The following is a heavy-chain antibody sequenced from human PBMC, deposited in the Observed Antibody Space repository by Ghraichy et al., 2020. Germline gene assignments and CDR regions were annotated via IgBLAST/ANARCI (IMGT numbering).Heavy chain of an antibody. CDR2: ISGLSGNT. CDR3: ARELAYSASWSYQFDY. J-gene: IGHJ4*02. CDR1: GYTFSSYG. D-gene: IGHD6-13*01. Sequence: GESLNISCRASGYTFSSYGVSWVRQAPGQGLEWMGYISGLSGNTKYAQKFQGRVTLTSEKGTSTAYMELRRLRSDDTAVYYCARELAYSASWSYQFDYWGQGTLVTVSS. V-gene: IGHV1-18*04.